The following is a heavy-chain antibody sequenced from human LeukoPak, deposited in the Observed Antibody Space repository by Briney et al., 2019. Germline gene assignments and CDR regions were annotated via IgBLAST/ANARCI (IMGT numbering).Heavy chain of an antibody. V-gene: IGHV1-18*01. D-gene: IGHD3-3*01. CDR3: ARAHDITIFGVVIADDFDY. Sequence: ASVKVSCKASGYTFTSYGISWVRQAPGQGLEWMGWISAYNGNTNYAQKLQGRVTMTTDTSTSTAYMELRSLRSDDTAVYYCARAHDITIFGVVIADDFDYWGRGTLVTVSS. CDR2: ISAYNGNT. J-gene: IGHJ4*02. CDR1: GYTFTSYG.